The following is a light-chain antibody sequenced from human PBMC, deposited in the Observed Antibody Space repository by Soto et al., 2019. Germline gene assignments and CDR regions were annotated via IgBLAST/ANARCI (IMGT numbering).Light chain of an antibody. V-gene: IGKV1-5*03. Sequence: DIQMTQSPSTLSASVGDRVTITCRASQSINSWLAWYQQKPGKAPKLLIYKASTLESGVPSRFSGSGSGTEFNLTITSLQPDDFATYYCQQYQNYWTFGQGTKVEIK. CDR3: QQYQNYWT. CDR2: KAS. J-gene: IGKJ1*01. CDR1: QSINSW.